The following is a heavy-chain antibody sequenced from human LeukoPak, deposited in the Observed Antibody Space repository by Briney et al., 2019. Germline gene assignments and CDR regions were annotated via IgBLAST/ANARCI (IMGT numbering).Heavy chain of an antibody. CDR2: INSDGSST. V-gene: IGHV3-74*01. CDR3: ARGCSGGRCYGDS. D-gene: IGHD2-15*01. J-gene: IGHJ4*02. Sequence: GGSLRLSCAASGFTFSTNWMHWVRQAPGKGLVWVSRINSDGSSTNYADSVKGRFTISRDNAKNTLFLQMNSLRAEDTAVYYCARGCSGGRCYGDSWGQGTLVTVPS. CDR1: GFTFSTNW.